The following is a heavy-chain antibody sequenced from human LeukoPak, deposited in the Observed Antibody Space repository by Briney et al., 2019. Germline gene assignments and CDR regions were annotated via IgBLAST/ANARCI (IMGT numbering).Heavy chain of an antibody. CDR2: MNPNSGNT. CDR3: ARGLAAAGTNWFDP. V-gene: IGHV1-8*01. J-gene: IGHJ5*02. CDR1: GYTFTSYD. D-gene: IGHD6-13*01. Sequence: GASVKVSCKASGYTFTSYDINWVRQATGQGLEWMGWMNPNSGNTGYAQKFQGRVTMTRNTSISTAYMELSSLRSEDTAVYYCARGLAAAGTNWFDPWGQRTLVTVSS.